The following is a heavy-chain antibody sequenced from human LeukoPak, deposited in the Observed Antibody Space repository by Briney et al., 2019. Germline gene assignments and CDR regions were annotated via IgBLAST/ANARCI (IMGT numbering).Heavy chain of an antibody. D-gene: IGHD3-9*01. CDR1: GFTFSSHS. CDR3: ARDVTSDSYDILTGYGPYFDY. CDR2: ISSGSDHI. Sequence: GGSLRLSCVASGFTFSSHSMNWVRQAPGKGLEWVASISSGSDHIYYADSVKGRFTISRDNARNSLYLQMDSLRAEDTAVYYCARDVTSDSYDILTGYGPYFDYWGQGTLVTVSS. V-gene: IGHV3-21*01. J-gene: IGHJ4*02.